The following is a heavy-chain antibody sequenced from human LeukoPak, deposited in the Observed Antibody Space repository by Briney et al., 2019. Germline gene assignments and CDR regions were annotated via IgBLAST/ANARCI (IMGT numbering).Heavy chain of an antibody. CDR3: ARGRVVEDCTGGSCYHFDY. J-gene: IGHJ4*02. V-gene: IGHV1-2*02. CDR1: GYTFTGYY. D-gene: IGHD2-15*01. CDR2: INPNSGGA. Sequence: ASVKVSCKASGYTFTGYYMHWVRQAPGQGLEWMGWINPNSGGANYAQKFQGRVTMTRDTSISTAYMELSSLRSEDTAVYYCARGRVVEDCTGGSCYHFDYWGQGTLVIVSS.